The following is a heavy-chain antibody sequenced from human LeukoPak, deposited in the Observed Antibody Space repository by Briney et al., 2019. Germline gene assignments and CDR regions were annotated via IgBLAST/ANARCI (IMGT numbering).Heavy chain of an antibody. CDR2: ISSSSSTI. V-gene: IGHV3-48*01. CDR3: AKDSSPDY. J-gene: IGHJ4*02. CDR1: GFTFSTYS. D-gene: IGHD6-13*01. Sequence: GGSLRLSCAASGFTFSTYSMNWVRKTPGKGLEWVSYISSSSSTIYYADSVKGRFTIFRDNAKNSLFLQMNSLRAEDTAVYYCAKDSSPDYWGQGTLVIVSS.